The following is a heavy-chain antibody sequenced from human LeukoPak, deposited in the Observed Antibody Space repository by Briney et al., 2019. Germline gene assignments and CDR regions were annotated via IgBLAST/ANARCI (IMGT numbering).Heavy chain of an antibody. Sequence: PSETLSLTCTVSGGSISSSSYYWGWIRQPPGKGLEWIGSIYYSGSTYYNPSLKSRVTISVDTSKNQFSLKLSSVTAADTAVYYCASPPPSGSEQDYYDSSGYYSVRRYAFDIWGQGTMVTVSS. CDR2: IYYSGST. CDR3: ASPPPSGSEQDYYDSSGYYSVRRYAFDI. V-gene: IGHV4-39*01. D-gene: IGHD3-22*01. J-gene: IGHJ3*02. CDR1: GGSISSSSYY.